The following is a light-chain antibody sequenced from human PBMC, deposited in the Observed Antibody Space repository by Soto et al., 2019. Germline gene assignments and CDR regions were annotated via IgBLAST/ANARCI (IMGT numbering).Light chain of an antibody. CDR2: GST. V-gene: IGKV3-20*01. J-gene: IGKJ4*01. Sequence: EIVLTQSPGTLSLSPGERATLSCRASQSVSSNLSASYQKKPGQATRLLIDGSTSRATGSPDRISSSGSGTDFTLTISRREPADFAVYYCHQYGSSPALTFGGGTKVEIK. CDR1: QSVSSNL. CDR3: HQYGSSPALT.